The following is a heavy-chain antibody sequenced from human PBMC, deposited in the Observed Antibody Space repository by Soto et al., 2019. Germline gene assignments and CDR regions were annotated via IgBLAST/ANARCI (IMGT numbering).Heavy chain of an antibody. CDR2: INPSGGST. J-gene: IGHJ4*02. D-gene: IGHD6-19*01. CDR1: GYTFTSYY. CDR3: AREGSGWSSDY. Sequence: QVQLVQSGAEVKKPGASVKVSCKASGYTFTSYYMHWVRQAPGQGLEWMGIINPSGGSTSYAQKFQSRVTMTRDTSKSTVYMELSSLRSEDTAGYYCAREGSGWSSDYWGQGTLGTVSS. V-gene: IGHV1-46*03.